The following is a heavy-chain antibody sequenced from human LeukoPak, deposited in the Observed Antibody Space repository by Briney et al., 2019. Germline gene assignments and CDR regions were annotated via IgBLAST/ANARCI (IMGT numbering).Heavy chain of an antibody. CDR1: GFTFSSYA. J-gene: IGHJ4*02. V-gene: IGHV3-23*01. CDR3: ARPLSVDTAMVDY. CDR2: ISGSGGST. Sequence: GGSLRLSCAASGFTFSSYAMSWVRQAPGKGLEGVSAISGSGGSTYYADSVKGRFTISRDNSKNTLYLQMNSLRAEDTAVYYCARPLSVDTAMVDYWGQGTLVTVSS. D-gene: IGHD5-18*01.